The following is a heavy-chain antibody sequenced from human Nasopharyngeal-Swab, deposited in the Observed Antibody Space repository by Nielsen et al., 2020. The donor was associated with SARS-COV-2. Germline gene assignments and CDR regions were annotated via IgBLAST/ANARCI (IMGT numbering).Heavy chain of an antibody. V-gene: IGHV4-59*12. Sequence: RQAPGKGLEWIGSIYYSGSTNYNPSLKSRVTISVDTSKNQFSLKLSSVTAADTAVYYCARGGGTGTTSNWFDPWGQGTLVTVSS. CDR2: IYYSGST. J-gene: IGHJ5*02. D-gene: IGHD1-7*01. CDR3: ARGGGTGTTSNWFDP.